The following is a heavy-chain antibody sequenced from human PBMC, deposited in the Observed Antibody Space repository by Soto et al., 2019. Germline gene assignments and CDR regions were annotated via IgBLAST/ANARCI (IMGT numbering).Heavy chain of an antibody. V-gene: IGHV4-39*01. D-gene: IGHD3-10*01. J-gene: IGHJ4*02. Sequence: PLETLSLTCSLSGDSISTVSNYWGWIRRPPGKGLEWIGSMDYSGHSSDTPSLRSRVTVSADTYKNQFSLRLSSVSVADTAVYYCARRPPLYASESSRFDIWGQGALVTVS. CDR2: MDYSGHS. CDR3: ARRPPLYASESSRFDI. CDR1: GDSISTVSNY.